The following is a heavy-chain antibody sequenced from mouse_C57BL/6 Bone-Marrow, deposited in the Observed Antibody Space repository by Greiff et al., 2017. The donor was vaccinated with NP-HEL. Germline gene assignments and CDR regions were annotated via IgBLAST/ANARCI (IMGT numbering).Heavy chain of an antibody. CDR2: IDPETGGT. CDR1: GYTFTDYE. D-gene: IGHD1-1*01. J-gene: IGHJ2*01. V-gene: IGHV1-15*01. Sequence: VQLQQSGAELVRPGASVTLSCKASGYTFTDYEMHWVKQTPVHGLEWIGAIDPETGGTAYNQKFKGKAILTADKSSSTAYMELRSLTSEDSAVYYCTRYYYGSIYYFDDWGQGTTLTVSS. CDR3: TRYYYGSIYYFDD.